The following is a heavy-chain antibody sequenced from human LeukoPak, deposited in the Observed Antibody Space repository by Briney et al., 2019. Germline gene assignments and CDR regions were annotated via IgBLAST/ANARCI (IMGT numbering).Heavy chain of an antibody. Sequence: SETLSLTCTVSGGSISSYYWSWIRQPPGKGLEWIGFIHYSGSTNYNPSLKSRVTISVDTSKNQFSLKLSSVTAADTAVYYCARDEAYFDYWGQGTLVTVSS. CDR3: ARDEAYFDY. V-gene: IGHV4-59*12. J-gene: IGHJ4*02. CDR2: IHYSGST. CDR1: GGSISSYY.